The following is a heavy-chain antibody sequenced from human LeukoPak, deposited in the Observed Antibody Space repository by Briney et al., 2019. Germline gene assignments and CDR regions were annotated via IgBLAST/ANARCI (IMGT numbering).Heavy chain of an antibody. CDR1: GFTFSSNW. CDR2: IKSDGSST. V-gene: IGHV3-74*01. CDR3: ASLGSTVTNNWFDP. J-gene: IGHJ5*02. D-gene: IGHD4-17*01. Sequence: GGSLRLSCAASGFTFSSNWMHWVRQAPGKGLVWVSRIKSDGSSTSYADSVKGRFTISRDNAKNTLYLQMNSLRAEDTAVYYCASLGSTVTNNWFDPWGQGTLVTVSS.